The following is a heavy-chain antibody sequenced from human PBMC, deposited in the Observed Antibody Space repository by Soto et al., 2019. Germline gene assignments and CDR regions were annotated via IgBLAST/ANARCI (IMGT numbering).Heavy chain of an antibody. D-gene: IGHD3-10*01. Sequence: SETLSLTCTVSGGSISSSSYYWGWIRQPPGKGLEWIGSIYYSGSTYYNPSLKSRVTISVDTSKNQFSLKLSSVTAADTAVYYCARHFGEGSWFGEFTGWLNWFDPWGQGTLVTVSS. V-gene: IGHV4-39*01. CDR3: ARHFGEGSWFGEFTGWLNWFDP. CDR2: IYYSGST. CDR1: GGSISSSSYY. J-gene: IGHJ5*02.